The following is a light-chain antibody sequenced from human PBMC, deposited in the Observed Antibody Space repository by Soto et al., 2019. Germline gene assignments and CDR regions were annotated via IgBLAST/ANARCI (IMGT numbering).Light chain of an antibody. CDR2: KAS. J-gene: IGKJ1*01. Sequence: DIQMTQSPSTLSASVGDRVTITCRASQSISRWLARYQQKPGKAPKVPIYKASSLESGVPSRFSGSGSGTEFTLTISSLQPDDFATYYCQQYNSYSWTLGQGTKVEIK. CDR1: QSISRW. V-gene: IGKV1-5*03. CDR3: QQYNSYSWT.